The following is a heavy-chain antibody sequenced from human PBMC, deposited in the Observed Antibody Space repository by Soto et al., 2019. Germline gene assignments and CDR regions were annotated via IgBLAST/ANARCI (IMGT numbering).Heavy chain of an antibody. V-gene: IGHV1-2*02. Sequence: ASVKVSCKASGYTFTANYVHWVRQAPGQGFEWMGWIDPNSGGTNYAQSFHERVTMARDTSISTAYMELSGLRFDDTAVYYCARDWGYTARRYYLDYWGQGTLVTVSS. CDR3: ARDWGYTARRYYLDY. J-gene: IGHJ4*02. D-gene: IGHD2-21*02. CDR2: IDPNSGGT. CDR1: GYTFTANY.